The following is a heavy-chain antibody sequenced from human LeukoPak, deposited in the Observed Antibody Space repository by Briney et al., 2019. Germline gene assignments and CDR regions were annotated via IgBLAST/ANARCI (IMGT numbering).Heavy chain of an antibody. CDR3: ARGGPPGYYYDYYMDV. V-gene: IGHV4-39*07. CDR1: GGSISSSSYY. J-gene: IGHJ6*03. CDR2: IYYSGST. Sequence: SETLSLTCTVSGGSISSSSYYWGWIRQPPGKGLEWIGSIYYSGSTYYNPSLKSRVTISGDTSKNQFSLKMSSVTAADTAVYFCARGGPPGYYYDYYMDVWGKGTTVTISS.